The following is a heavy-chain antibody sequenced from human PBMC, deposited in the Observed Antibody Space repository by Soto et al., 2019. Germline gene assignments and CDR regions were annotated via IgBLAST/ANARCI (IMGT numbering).Heavy chain of an antibody. CDR2: INHSGST. Sequence: SETLSLTCAVYGGSFSGYYWSWIRQPPGKGLEWIGEINHSGSTNYNPSLKSRVTISVDTSKNQFSLKLSSVTAADTAVYYCARGARRLYYYDSSGYPKYNWFDPWGQGTLVTVS. CDR3: ARGARRLYYYDSSGYPKYNWFDP. D-gene: IGHD3-22*01. CDR1: GGSFSGYY. V-gene: IGHV4-34*01. J-gene: IGHJ5*02.